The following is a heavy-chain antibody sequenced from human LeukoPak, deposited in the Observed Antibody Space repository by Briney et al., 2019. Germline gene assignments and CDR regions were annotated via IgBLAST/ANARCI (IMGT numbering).Heavy chain of an antibody. CDR1: GFTFSSYA. CDR3: AKDSITIFGVVPQLGFDP. Sequence: PGGSLRLSCAPPGFTFSSYAMRWVRQDPGKGLDWGSAISGSGGRTDYADSVKGRFTISRDNSKNTLYLQMNSLRAEDTAVYYCAKDSITIFGVVPQLGFDPWGQGTLVTVSS. J-gene: IGHJ5*02. CDR2: ISGSGGRT. V-gene: IGHV3-23*01. D-gene: IGHD3-3*01.